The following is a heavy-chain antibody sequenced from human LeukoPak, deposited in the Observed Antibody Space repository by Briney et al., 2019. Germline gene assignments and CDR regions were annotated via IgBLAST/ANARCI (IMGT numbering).Heavy chain of an antibody. J-gene: IGHJ4*02. Sequence: PGGSLRLSCAASGFTFSSYTMNWVRQAPGKGLEWVSSLSGTGRYIYYADLMKGRFTISRDNSKNTLYLQMNSLRAEDTAVYYCAKMYSNSWYYFDYWGQGTLVTVSS. CDR1: GFTFSSYT. CDR2: LSGTGRYI. V-gene: IGHV3-21*04. CDR3: AKMYSNSWYYFDY. D-gene: IGHD6-13*01.